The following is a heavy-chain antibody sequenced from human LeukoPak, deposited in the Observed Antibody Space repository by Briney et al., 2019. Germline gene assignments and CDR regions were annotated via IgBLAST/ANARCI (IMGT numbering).Heavy chain of an antibody. V-gene: IGHV4-39*01. Sequence: SETLSLTCSVSGGSISSGSYYWGWIRQPRGKGLEWIGTIYYSGSTYYSPSLTSRFTISVDTSKHQFSLHLSSVTAADTAVYYCARLDYGDSAFDVWGQGTMVTVSS. D-gene: IGHD4-17*01. CDR1: GGSISSGSYY. CDR3: ARLDYGDSAFDV. J-gene: IGHJ3*01. CDR2: IYYSGST.